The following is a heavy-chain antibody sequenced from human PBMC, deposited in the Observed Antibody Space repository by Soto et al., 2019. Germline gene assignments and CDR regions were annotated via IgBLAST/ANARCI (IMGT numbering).Heavy chain of an antibody. CDR2: ITSSSSTI. Sequence: GGSLRLSCAASGFTFSSYSMNWVRQAPGKGLEWISYITSSSSTIHYADSVKGRFTVSRDNAKNSLYLQMNSLRAVDTAVYYCARDTGYYDGWSTSEKTTHFDYWGQGTLVTVSS. D-gene: IGHD3-22*01. CDR1: GFTFSSYS. V-gene: IGHV3-48*01. CDR3: ARDTGYYDGWSTSEKTTHFDY. J-gene: IGHJ4*02.